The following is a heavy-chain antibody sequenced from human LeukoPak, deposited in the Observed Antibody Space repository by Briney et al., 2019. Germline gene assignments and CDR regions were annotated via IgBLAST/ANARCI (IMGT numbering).Heavy chain of an antibody. J-gene: IGHJ3*02. CDR1: GGTFTGYY. CDR3: ARRRGGDSSGYYFAFDI. D-gene: IGHD3-22*01. V-gene: IGHV1-2*02. CDR2: INPNSGGT. Sequence: GSSVKVSCKASGGTFTGYYMHWVRQAPGQGLEWMGWINPNSGGTNYAQKFQGRVTMTRDTSISTAYMELSRLRSDDTAVYYCARRRGGDSSGYYFAFDIWGQGTMVTVSS.